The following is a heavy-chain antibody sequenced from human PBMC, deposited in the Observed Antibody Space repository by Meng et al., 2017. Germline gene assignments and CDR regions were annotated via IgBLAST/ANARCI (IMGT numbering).Heavy chain of an antibody. CDR3: ARVVAATTLFLDY. D-gene: IGHD2-15*01. V-gene: IGHV4-4*02. CDR1: GGSISSRNW. Sequence: QVLRQEPGQGLVKPAGTLSLPCVVSGGSISSRNWWSWVRQPPGKGLEWIGEIYHSGSTNYNPSLKSRVTISVDKSKNQFSLKLSSVTAAYTAVYYCARVVAATTLFLDYWGQGTLVTVSS. J-gene: IGHJ4*02. CDR2: IYHSGST.